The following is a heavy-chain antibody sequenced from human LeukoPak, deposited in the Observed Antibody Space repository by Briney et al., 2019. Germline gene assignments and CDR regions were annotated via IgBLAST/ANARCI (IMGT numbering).Heavy chain of an antibody. J-gene: IGHJ2*01. CDR1: GFTLSSYA. V-gene: IGHV3-30-3*01. Sequence: GESLRLSCAASGFTLSSYAMHWVRQAPGKGLEWVALISYDGSNKYYADSVKGRFTISRDNSRNTLYLQMNSLRAEDTAVYYCARGEYYYDSSGRGFDLWGHGTLVTVSS. CDR3: ARGEYYYDSSGRGFDL. D-gene: IGHD3-22*01. CDR2: ISYDGSNK.